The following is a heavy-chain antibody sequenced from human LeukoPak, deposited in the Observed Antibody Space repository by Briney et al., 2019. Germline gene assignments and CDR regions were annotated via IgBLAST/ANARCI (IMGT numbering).Heavy chain of an antibody. CDR2: ISGSGTTI. J-gene: IGHJ4*02. CDR1: GFSFSSYE. V-gene: IGHV3-48*03. D-gene: IGHD5-12*01. Sequence: GGSLRLSCAASGFSFSSYEMNWVRQAPGKGLEWVSYISGSGTTIYYADSVKGRFTISRDNAENSLYLQMNSLRAEDTAVYYCAREMGLNIVATFGYWGQGTLVTVSS. CDR3: AREMGLNIVATFGY.